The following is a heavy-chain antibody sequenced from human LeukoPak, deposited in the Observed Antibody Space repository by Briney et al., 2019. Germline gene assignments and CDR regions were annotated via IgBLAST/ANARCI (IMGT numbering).Heavy chain of an antibody. CDR2: IYYSGST. V-gene: IGHV4-61*01. D-gene: IGHD3-10*01. Sequence: PSETLSLTCTVSGGSISSGSYYWSWIRQPPGKRLEWIGYIYYSGSTNYNPSLKSRVTISVDTSKNQFSLKLSSVTAADTAVYYCARGRSPQAPLPDAFDIWGQGTMVTVSS. J-gene: IGHJ3*02. CDR1: GGSISSGSYY. CDR3: ARGRSPQAPLPDAFDI.